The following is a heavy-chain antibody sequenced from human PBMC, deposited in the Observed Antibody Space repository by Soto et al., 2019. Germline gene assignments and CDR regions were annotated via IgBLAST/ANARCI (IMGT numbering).Heavy chain of an antibody. CDR1: GFTFDDYA. CDR3: ATEAGLVRFFDWLSNGLDV. D-gene: IGHD3-9*01. J-gene: IGHJ6*02. V-gene: IGHV3-9*01. CDR2: ISWNSGNK. Sequence: EVQLVESGGDLVQPGRSLRLSCAASGFTFDDYAMHWVRQAPGKGLEWVSGISWNSGNKGYAASVKGRFTISRDNAKNCLYLEMNRLRAEDTALYSCATEAGLVRFFDWLSNGLDVWGQGTAVTVS.